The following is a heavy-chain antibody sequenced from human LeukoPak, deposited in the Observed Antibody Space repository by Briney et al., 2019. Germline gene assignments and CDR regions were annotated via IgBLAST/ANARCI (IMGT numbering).Heavy chain of an antibody. Sequence: GASVKVSCKASGGTFSRYAISWVRQAPGQGLEWMGRIIPILGIANYAQKFQGRVTITADKSTSTAYMELSSLRSEDTAVYYCARVQGGSSSWYWLSYWGQGTLVTVSS. V-gene: IGHV1-69*04. CDR1: GGTFSRYA. J-gene: IGHJ4*02. CDR3: ARVQGGSSSWYWLSY. D-gene: IGHD6-13*01. CDR2: IIPILGIA.